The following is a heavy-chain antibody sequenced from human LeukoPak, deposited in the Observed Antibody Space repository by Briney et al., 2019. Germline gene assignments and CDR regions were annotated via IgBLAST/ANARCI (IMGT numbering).Heavy chain of an antibody. J-gene: IGHJ6*02. V-gene: IGHV1-18*01. D-gene: IGHD2-15*01. CDR2: ISAYNGNT. CDR3: ARDGAYCSGGSCYPEPYYGMDV. Sequence: GASVKVSCKASGYTFTSYGISWARQAPGQGLEWMGWISAYNGNTNYAQKLQGRVTMTTDTSTSTAYMELRSLRSDDTAVYYCARDGAYCSGGSCYPEPYYGMDVWGQGTTVTVSS. CDR1: GYTFTSYG.